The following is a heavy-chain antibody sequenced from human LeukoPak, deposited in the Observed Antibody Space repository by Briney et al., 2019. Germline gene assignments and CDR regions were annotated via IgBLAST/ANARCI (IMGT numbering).Heavy chain of an antibody. V-gene: IGHV3-21*01. Sequence: PGGSLRLSCAASGFTFSSYEMNWVRQAPGKGLEWVSSISSSSSYIYYADSVKGRFTISRDNAKNSLYLQMNSLRAEDTAVYYCARDRVSYDYVSPTELDYWGQGTLVTVSS. D-gene: IGHD3-16*01. J-gene: IGHJ4*02. CDR3: ARDRVSYDYVSPTELDY. CDR1: GFTFSSYE. CDR2: ISSSSSYI.